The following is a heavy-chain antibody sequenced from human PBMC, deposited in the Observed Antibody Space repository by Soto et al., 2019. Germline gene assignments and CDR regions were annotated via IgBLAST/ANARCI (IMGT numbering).Heavy chain of an antibody. Sequence: SVQFSCKASGYTFTIYYMHWVRQAPGQGLEWMGIINPSGGSTSYAQKFQGRVTMTRDTSTSTVYMELSSLRSEETAVYYCASLTDYYDSSGYHDYWGQGTLVTVSS. CDR3: ASLTDYYDSSGYHDY. CDR1: GYTFTIYY. CDR2: INPSGGST. J-gene: IGHJ4*02. V-gene: IGHV1-46*01. D-gene: IGHD3-22*01.